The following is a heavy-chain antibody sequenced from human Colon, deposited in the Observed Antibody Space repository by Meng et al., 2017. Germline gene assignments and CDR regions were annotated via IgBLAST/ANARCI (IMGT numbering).Heavy chain of an antibody. V-gene: IGHV3-23*01. CDR1: GFDFTSYA. Sequence: EVQLLESGGGLVQPGGSLRLSCAASGFDFTSYASSWVRQVPGKGLEWVASISGSGGVRYYADSVKGRFTISRDNSKDTLYLQLNNLRAADTAIYYCANAPNLATALDSWGQGTLVTVSS. J-gene: IGHJ4*02. CDR2: ISGSGGVR. D-gene: IGHD2-21*02. CDR3: ANAPNLATALDS.